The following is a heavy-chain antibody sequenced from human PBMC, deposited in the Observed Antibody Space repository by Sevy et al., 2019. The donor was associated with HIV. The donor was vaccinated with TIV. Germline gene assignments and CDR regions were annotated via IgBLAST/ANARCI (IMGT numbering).Heavy chain of an antibody. J-gene: IGHJ6*03. Sequence: SETLSLTCTVSGGSISSYYWSWIRQPPGKGLEWIGYIYYSGSTNYNPSLKSRVTISVDTSKNQFSLKLSSVTAADTAVYYCARGGGHTWSRRFMDVWGKGTTVTVSS. V-gene: IGHV4-59*01. CDR3: ARGGGHTWSRRFMDV. CDR1: GGSISSYY. CDR2: IYYSGST. D-gene: IGHD3-16*01.